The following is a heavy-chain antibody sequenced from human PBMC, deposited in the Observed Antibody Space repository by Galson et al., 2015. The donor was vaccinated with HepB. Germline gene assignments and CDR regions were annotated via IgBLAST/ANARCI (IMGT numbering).Heavy chain of an antibody. CDR1: GDSVSSKSAA. Sequence: CAISGDSVSSKSAAWNWIRQSPSRGLEWLGRTYYRSKWYDDYAVSVKSRITINLDTSKNQFSLHLNSVTPEDTAVYYCARNFWEQQLHYFDSWGQGTLVIVSS. D-gene: IGHD6-13*01. J-gene: IGHJ4*02. CDR3: ARNFWEQQLHYFDS. CDR2: TYYRSKWYD. V-gene: IGHV6-1*01.